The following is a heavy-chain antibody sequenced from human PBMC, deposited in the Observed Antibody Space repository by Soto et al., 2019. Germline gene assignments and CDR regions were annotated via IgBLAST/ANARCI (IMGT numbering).Heavy chain of an antibody. CDR2: VHHSRGTA. J-gene: IGHJ3*01. CDR1: GYTFINYF. D-gene: IGHD1-7*01. V-gene: IGHV1-46*01. CDR3: ARPLIGNTVDL. Sequence: QAQLLQSGAEMKKPGASVKVSCKASGYTFINYFIHWVRQAPGHGLEWIGIVHHSRGTADYAQKFKGRVTLTTDMSTRTVDMDLSNLRSEDTAVYYWARPLIGNTVDLWGQGTTVIVSS.